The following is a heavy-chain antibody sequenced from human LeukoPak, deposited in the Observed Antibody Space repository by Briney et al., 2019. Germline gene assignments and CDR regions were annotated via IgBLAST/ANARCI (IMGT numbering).Heavy chain of an antibody. D-gene: IGHD1-1*01. V-gene: IGHV3-30*04. CDR3: ARGGQRAWFDP. Sequence: PGGSLRLSCAASGFTFSNYAMHWVRQAPGKGLEWVAVISYDGSNKYYTDSVKGRFTISGDSSKNTLYLQMNSLRPEDTAVYYCARGGQRAWFDPWGQGTLVTVSS. CDR1: GFTFSNYA. CDR2: ISYDGSNK. J-gene: IGHJ5*02.